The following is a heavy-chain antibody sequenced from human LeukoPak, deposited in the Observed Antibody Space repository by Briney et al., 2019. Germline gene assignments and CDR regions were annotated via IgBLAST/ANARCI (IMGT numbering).Heavy chain of an antibody. J-gene: IGHJ4*02. V-gene: IGHV1-2*02. D-gene: IGHD4-4*01. CDR1: GYTFTGYY. CDR3: ARVRTTVTLLY. Sequence: ASVKVSCKASGYTFTGYYMHWVRQAPGQRLEWMGWINPNSGGTNYAQKFQGRVTMTRDTSVSTAYMELSRLRSDDTAVYYCARVRTTVTLLYWGQGTLVTVSS. CDR2: INPNSGGT.